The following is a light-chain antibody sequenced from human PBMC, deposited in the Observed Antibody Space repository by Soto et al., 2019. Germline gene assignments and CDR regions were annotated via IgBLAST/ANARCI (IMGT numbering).Light chain of an antibody. CDR3: QQYYYYST. J-gene: IGKJ1*01. CDR1: QSLNGR. Sequence: DIQMTQSPSTLSSSIGDRVTITCRASQSLNGRLAWYQQRPGHAPNLLIYDVSTLETGVPSSFSGTGSETEFTLTISGLQPDDFAPYYCQQYYYYSTFGPGTKVEIK. CDR2: DVS. V-gene: IGKV1-5*01.